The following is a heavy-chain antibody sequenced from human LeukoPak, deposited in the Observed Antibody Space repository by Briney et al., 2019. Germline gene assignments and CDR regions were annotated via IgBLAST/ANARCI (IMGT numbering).Heavy chain of an antibody. J-gene: IGHJ6*03. CDR1: GFIFSSYW. CDR2: IKQDGSDK. CDR3: ARDRCSGGGCYYYYMDV. D-gene: IGHD2-15*01. Sequence: GGSLRLSCAASGFIFSSYWMSWVRQAPGKGLEWVANIKQDGSDKYYVDSVKGRFTISRDNAKNSLYLQMNSLRAEDTAVYYCARDRCSGGGCYYYYMDVWGKGTTVTISS. V-gene: IGHV3-7*03.